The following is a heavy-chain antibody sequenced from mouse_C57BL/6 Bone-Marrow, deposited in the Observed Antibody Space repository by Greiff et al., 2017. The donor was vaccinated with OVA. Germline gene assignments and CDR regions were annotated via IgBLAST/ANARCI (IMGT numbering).Heavy chain of an antibody. Sequence: EVQGVESGAGLVKPGGSLKLSCAASGFTFSSYAMSWVRQTPEKRLEWVAYISSGGDYIYYADTVKGRFTISRDNARNTLYLQMSSLKSEDTAMYYCTRVNPYYFDYWGQGTTLTVSS. CDR2: ISSGGDYI. CDR3: TRVNPYYFDY. CDR1: GFTFSSYA. J-gene: IGHJ2*01. V-gene: IGHV5-9-1*02.